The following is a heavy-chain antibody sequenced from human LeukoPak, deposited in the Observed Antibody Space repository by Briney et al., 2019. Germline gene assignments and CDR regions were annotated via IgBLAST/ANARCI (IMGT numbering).Heavy chain of an antibody. V-gene: IGHV1-46*01. J-gene: IGHJ2*01. D-gene: IGHD3-22*01. Sequence: ASVKVSCKASGYTITNNYMHWVRQAPGQGLEWMGVINPSGTGTSYAQKFQGRITMSRDTSTSTVYMELSSLRSEDTAVYYCARVGYYYDSSGYPNWLGYFDLWGRGTLVTVSS. CDR1: GYTITNNY. CDR2: INPSGTGT. CDR3: ARVGYYYDSSGYPNWLGYFDL.